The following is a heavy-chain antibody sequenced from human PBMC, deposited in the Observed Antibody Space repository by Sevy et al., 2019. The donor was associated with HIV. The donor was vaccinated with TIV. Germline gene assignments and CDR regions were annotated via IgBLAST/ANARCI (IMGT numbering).Heavy chain of an antibody. CDR3: AKWSSEGDY. CDR2: ISYDGSNK. CDR1: GFTFSSYG. V-gene: IGHV3-30*18. D-gene: IGHD3-3*01. Sequence: GGSQRLSCAASGFTFSSYGMHWVRQAPGKGLEWVAVISYDGSNKYYADSVKGRFTISRDNSKNTLYLQMNSLRAEDTAVYYCAKWSSEGDYWGQGTLVTVSS. J-gene: IGHJ4*02.